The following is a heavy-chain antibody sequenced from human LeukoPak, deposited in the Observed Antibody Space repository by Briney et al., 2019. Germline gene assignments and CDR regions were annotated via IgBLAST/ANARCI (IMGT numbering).Heavy chain of an antibody. Sequence: GGSLRLSCAASGFTFSDYYMSWIRQAPGKGLEWVSYISSSGSTIYYADSVKGRFTISRDNAKNSLYLQMNGLRADDTAIYYCARDAYDDASESWGQGTLVTVSS. CDR1: GFTFSDYY. D-gene: IGHD3-3*01. CDR3: ARDAYDDASES. J-gene: IGHJ5*02. V-gene: IGHV3-11*04. CDR2: ISSSGSTI.